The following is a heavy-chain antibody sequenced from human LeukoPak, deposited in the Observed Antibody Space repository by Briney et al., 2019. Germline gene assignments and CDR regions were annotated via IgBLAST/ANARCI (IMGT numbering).Heavy chain of an antibody. CDR2: ISWNSGSI. V-gene: IGHV3-9*01. CDR1: GFTFDDYA. J-gene: IGHJ3*02. Sequence: PGGSLRLSCAASGFTFDDYAMHWVRQAPGKGLEGVSGISWNSGSIGYADSVKGRFTISRDNAKNSLYLQMNSLRAEDTALYYCAKDPRPTLEAFDIWGQGTMVTVSS. CDR3: AKDPRPTLEAFDI. D-gene: IGHD3-3*01.